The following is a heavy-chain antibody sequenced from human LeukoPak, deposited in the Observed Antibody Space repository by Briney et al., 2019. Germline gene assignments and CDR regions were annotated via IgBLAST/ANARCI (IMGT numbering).Heavy chain of an antibody. CDR1: GFTFSSYA. Sequence: QPGRSVRLSCAASGFTFSSYAMHWVRQAPGKGLEWVAVISYDGSNKYYADSVKGRFTISRDNSKNTLYLQMNSLRAEDTAVYYCARDRETQNNWFDPWGQGTLVTVSS. V-gene: IGHV3-30-3*01. CDR3: ARDRETQNNWFDP. J-gene: IGHJ5*02. CDR2: ISYDGSNK. D-gene: IGHD5-24*01.